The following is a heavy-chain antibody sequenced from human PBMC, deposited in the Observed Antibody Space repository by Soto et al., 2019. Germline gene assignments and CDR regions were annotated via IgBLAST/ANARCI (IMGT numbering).Heavy chain of an antibody. J-gene: IGHJ4*02. CDR2: IYYSGST. V-gene: IGHV4-61*01. CDR3: ARDRDYFDY. CDR1: GGSVSSGSYY. Sequence: KASETLSLTCTVSGGSVSSGSYYWSWIRQPPGKGLEWIGYIYYSGSTNYNPSLKSRVTISVDTSKNQFSLKLSSVTAADTAVYYCARDRDYFDYWGQGTLVTVSS. D-gene: IGHD3-10*01.